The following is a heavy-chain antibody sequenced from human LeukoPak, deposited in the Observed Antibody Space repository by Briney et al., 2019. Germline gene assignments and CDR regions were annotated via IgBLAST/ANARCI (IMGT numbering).Heavy chain of an antibody. J-gene: IGHJ6*02. CDR1: GGSISSYY. Sequence: SETLSLTCTVSGGSISSYYWSWIRQPPGKGLEWIGYIYYSGSTNYNPSLKSRVTISVDTSKNQFSLKLSSVTAADTAVYYCARSHSGLVLGCYYYYGMDVWGQGTTVTVSS. CDR2: IYYSGST. CDR3: ARSHSGLVLGCYYYYGMDV. V-gene: IGHV4-59*01. D-gene: IGHD6-19*01.